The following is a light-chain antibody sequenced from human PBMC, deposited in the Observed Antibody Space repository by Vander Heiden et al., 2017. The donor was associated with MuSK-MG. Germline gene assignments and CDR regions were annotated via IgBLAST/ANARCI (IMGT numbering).Light chain of an antibody. Sequence: QSVLTPPPSVSGAPGQRVTISCAGSRPNLGSGYDVHWDQQLPGAAPKLLIYGNTIRPSGVPDRFSGSKSGTSASLAITGLQAEDEADYYCQSYDSSLSGSLFGGGTKLTVL. CDR2: GNT. CDR1: RPNLGSGYD. J-gene: IGLJ2*01. V-gene: IGLV1-40*01. CDR3: QSYDSSLSGSL.